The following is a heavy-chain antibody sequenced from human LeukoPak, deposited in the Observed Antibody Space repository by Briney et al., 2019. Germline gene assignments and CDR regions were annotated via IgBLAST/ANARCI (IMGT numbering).Heavy chain of an antibody. CDR1: GFTFDTYA. D-gene: IGHD3-10*01. CDR2: IGNTET. J-gene: IGHJ3*02. V-gene: IGHV3-23*01. Sequence: GGSLRLSCAASGFTFDTYAMSWVRQAPGKGLEWVSTIGNTETYYADSVKGRFTISRVNRQNTVYLQMTSLRAEDTAVYFCAKDAIRGNGIYDAFDIWGQGTRVTVSS. CDR3: AKDAIRGNGIYDAFDI.